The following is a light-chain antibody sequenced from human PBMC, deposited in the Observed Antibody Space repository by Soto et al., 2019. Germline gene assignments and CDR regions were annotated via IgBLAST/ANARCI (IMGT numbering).Light chain of an antibody. CDR1: QSVSSTY. J-gene: IGKJ1*01. CDR2: GAS. Sequence: EIVVTQSPGTLSLSPGERATLSCRASQSVSSTYLAWYQQKPGQAPRLLIYGASSRATGIPDRFSGSGSGTDFTLTISRLEPEDFAVYYCQQYAYSPRTFGKEPKVEMK. CDR3: QQYAYSPRT. V-gene: IGKV3-20*01.